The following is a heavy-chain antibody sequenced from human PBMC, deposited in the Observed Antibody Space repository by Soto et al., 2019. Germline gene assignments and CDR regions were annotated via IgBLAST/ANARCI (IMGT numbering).Heavy chain of an antibody. J-gene: IGHJ4*02. CDR3: RSTKGLVDRPTNAF. Sequence: EVQLVESGGGLVKPGGSLRLSCAGSGFTFSNDWMSWVRQAPGKGLEWVGRIKSDAYGGAIDDAATVKGSFTISRDDSKNTLLLQKNNLRAEDTAVYPCRSTKGLVDRPTNAFWGEGSAVMVTS. CDR1: GFTFSNDW. D-gene: IGHD2-8*01. CDR2: IKSDAYGGAI. V-gene: IGHV3-15*01.